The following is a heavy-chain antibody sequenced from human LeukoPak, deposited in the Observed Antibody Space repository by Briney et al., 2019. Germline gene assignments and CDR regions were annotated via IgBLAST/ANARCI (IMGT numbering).Heavy chain of an antibody. Sequence: SQTLSLTCTVSGGSISSGGYYWSWIRQHPGKGLEWIGYIYYSGSTYYNPSLKSRVTISVDTSKNQFSLKLSSVTAADTAVYYCARVAEQWLALDYWGQGTLVTVSS. CDR2: IYYSGST. J-gene: IGHJ4*02. V-gene: IGHV4-31*03. CDR1: GGSISSGGYY. D-gene: IGHD6-19*01. CDR3: ARVAEQWLALDY.